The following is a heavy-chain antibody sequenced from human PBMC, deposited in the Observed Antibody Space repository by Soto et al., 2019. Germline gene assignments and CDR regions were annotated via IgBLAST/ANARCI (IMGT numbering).Heavy chain of an antibody. V-gene: IGHV3-23*01. CDR3: AKGVCNDGNCYGREDV. Sequence: EVQLLDSGGGLVQPGGSLRLSCVASGFSFSNYAMSWVRQAPGKGLAWVSSITGSDDRTYYADSVKGRFTISRDNSKNTLYLQMSSLTVEDTAVYYCAKGVCNDGNCYGREDVWGQGTTVTISS. CDR1: GFSFSNYA. CDR2: ITGSDDRT. J-gene: IGHJ6*02. D-gene: IGHD2-15*01.